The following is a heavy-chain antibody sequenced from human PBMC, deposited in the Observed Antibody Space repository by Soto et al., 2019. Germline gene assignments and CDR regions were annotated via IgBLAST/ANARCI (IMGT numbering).Heavy chain of an antibody. CDR1: GFTFSSYA. Sequence: EVQLVESGEGLVQPGGSLRLSCAASGFTFSSYAMHWVRQAAGKGLEYVSAISSNGGSTYYADSVKGRFTISRDNSKNTLYLQMGSLRAEDMAVYYCARSSQVAAFDYWGQGTLVTVSS. D-gene: IGHD6-25*01. CDR2: ISSNGGST. J-gene: IGHJ4*02. CDR3: ARSSQVAAFDY. V-gene: IGHV3-64*02.